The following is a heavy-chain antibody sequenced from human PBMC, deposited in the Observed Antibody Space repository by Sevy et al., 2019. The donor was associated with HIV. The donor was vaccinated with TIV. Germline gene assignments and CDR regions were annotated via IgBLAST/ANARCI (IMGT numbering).Heavy chain of an antibody. CDR3: ARDTGYCSGGSCGRLYYYYGMDV. CDR1: GGSISSYY. D-gene: IGHD2-15*01. Sequence: SETLSLTCTVSGGSISSYYWSWIRQPPGKGLEWIGYIYYSGSTNYNPSLKSRVTISVETSKNQFSLKLSSVTAADTAVYYCARDTGYCSGGSCGRLYYYYGMDVWGQGTTVTVSS. CDR2: IYYSGST. J-gene: IGHJ6*02. V-gene: IGHV4-59*01.